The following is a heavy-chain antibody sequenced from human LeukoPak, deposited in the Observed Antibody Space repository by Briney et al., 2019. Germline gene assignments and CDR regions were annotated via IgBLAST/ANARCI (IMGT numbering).Heavy chain of an antibody. CDR2: INPNSGGT. V-gene: IGHV1-2*02. D-gene: IGHD2-2*02. CDR1: GYTFTAYY. Sequence: GASVKVSCKASGYTFTAYYMHWVRQAPGQGLEWMGWINPNSGGTVYAQNFQGRVTMTRDTSISTAYMELNRLRSDDTAVYYCARGPAAIQSRGRDWFDPWGQGTLVTVSS. CDR3: ARGPAAIQSRGRDWFDP. J-gene: IGHJ5*02.